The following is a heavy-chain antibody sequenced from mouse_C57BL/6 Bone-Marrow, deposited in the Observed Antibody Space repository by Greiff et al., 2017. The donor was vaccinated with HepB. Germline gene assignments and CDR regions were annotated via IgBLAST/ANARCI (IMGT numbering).Heavy chain of an antibody. J-gene: IGHJ2*01. Sequence: QVQLKESGAELVRPGASVTLSCKASGYTFTDYEMHWVKQTPVHGLEWIGAIDPETGGTAYNQKFKGKAILTADKSSSTAYMELRSLTSEDSAVYYCTRRVTTTVDFDYWGQGTTLTVSS. V-gene: IGHV1-15*01. CDR3: TRRVTTTVDFDY. CDR1: GYTFTDYE. D-gene: IGHD2-3*01. CDR2: IDPETGGT.